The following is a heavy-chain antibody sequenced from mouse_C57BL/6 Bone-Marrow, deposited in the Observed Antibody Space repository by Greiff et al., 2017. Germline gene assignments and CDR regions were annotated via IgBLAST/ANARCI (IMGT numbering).Heavy chain of an antibody. CDR2: ISSGGSYT. Sequence: EVKVVESGGDLVKPGGSLKLSCAASGFTFSSYGMSWVRQTPDKRLEWVATISSGGSYTYYPDSVKGRFTISRDNAKNTLYLQMSSLKAEDTARYYCARRGYWGQGTTLTVSS. CDR3: ARRGY. CDR1: GFTFSSYG. J-gene: IGHJ2*01. V-gene: IGHV5-6*02.